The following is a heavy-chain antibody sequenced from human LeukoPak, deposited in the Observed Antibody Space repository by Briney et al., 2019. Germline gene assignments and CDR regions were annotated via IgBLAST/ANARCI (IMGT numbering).Heavy chain of an antibody. CDR3: ARGGVSVGGNFDY. D-gene: IGHD4-23*01. V-gene: IGHV3-48*03. J-gene: IGHJ4*02. Sequence: QPGGSLRLSCAASGFSFSSYEMNWVRQAPGKGLEWVSYISSSGNTIYYADSMKGRCTISRDNANNSLFLQMNSLRAEDTAVYYCARGGVSVGGNFDYWGQGTLVTVSS. CDR2: ISSSGNTI. CDR1: GFSFSSYE.